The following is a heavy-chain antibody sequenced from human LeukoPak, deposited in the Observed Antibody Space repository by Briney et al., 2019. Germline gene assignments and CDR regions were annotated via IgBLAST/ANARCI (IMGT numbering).Heavy chain of an antibody. Sequence: GGSLRLTCAASGFTVSSNYMSWVRQAPGKGLEWLSVTYSGGSTYYAESVKGRFTISRDNSKNTLYLQMNSLRAEDTAVSYCARGNGDPFDYWGQGTLVTVSS. J-gene: IGHJ4*02. CDR2: TYSGGST. V-gene: IGHV3-66*02. CDR1: GFTVSSNY. D-gene: IGHD4-17*01. CDR3: ARGNGDPFDY.